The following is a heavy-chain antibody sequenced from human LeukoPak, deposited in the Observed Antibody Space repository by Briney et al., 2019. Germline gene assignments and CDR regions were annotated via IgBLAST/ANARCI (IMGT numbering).Heavy chain of an antibody. J-gene: IGHJ4*02. CDR1: GGSISSGDYY. D-gene: IGHD3-22*01. CDR2: IYYSGST. Sequence: SETLSLTCTVCGGSISSGDYYWSWIRQPPGKGLEWIGYIYYSGSTYYNPSLKSRVTISVDTSKNQFSLKLSSVTAADTAVYYCASSLRISYSWSSGYYDYWGQGTLVTVSS. CDR3: ASSLRISYSWSSGYYDY. V-gene: IGHV4-30-4*01.